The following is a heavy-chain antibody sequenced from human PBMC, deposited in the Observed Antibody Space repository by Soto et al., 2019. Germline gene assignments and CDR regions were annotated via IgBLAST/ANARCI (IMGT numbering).Heavy chain of an antibody. J-gene: IGHJ4*02. CDR3: APRFHSSGSCRYQFHY. CDR2: INGGNGDT. CDR1: GNTFTGNV. Sequence: ASVKVSCKASGNTFTGNVIHWVRPAPGQRHEWMGWINGGNGDTKYSQKFQGRVTITRDTSASKAYMALTSLGPEDKAVYHCAPRFHSSGSCRYQFHYCGQGTPVTVSP. D-gene: IGHD3-22*01. V-gene: IGHV1-3*01.